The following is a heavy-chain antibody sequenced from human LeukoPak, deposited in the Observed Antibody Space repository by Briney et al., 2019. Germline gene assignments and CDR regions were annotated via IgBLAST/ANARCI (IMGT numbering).Heavy chain of an antibody. CDR3: AKDLAITHFDY. CDR1: GFTFSSYS. D-gene: IGHD1-14*01. V-gene: IGHV3-21*01. CDR2: ISSSSSYI. Sequence: GGSLRLSCAASGFTFSSYSMNWVRQAPGKGLEWVSSISSSSSYIYYADSVKGRFTISRDNSKNTLYLQMNSLRAEDTAVYYCAKDLAITHFDYWGQGTLVTVSS. J-gene: IGHJ4*02.